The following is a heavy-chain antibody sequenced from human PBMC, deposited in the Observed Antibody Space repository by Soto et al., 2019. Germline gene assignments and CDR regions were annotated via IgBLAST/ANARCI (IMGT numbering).Heavy chain of an antibody. CDR3: TRDNAFVESDV. CDR2: ISAYNGNT. Sequence: QVQLVQSGAEVKKPGASVKVSCKASGYSFTSYGISWVRQAPGQGLERMGWISAYNGNTNYEQKLQGRVTMPTDTSTTTAYMALRSLRSDATAVYYCTRDNAFVESDVLPQVTTFTVSS. CDR1: GYSFTSYG. J-gene: IGHJ6*02. V-gene: IGHV1-18*01. D-gene: IGHD3-10*01.